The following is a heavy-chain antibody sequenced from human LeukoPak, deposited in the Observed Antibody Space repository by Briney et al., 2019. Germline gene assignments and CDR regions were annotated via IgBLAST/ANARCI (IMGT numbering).Heavy chain of an antibody. V-gene: IGHV1-69*01. CDR3: AGFFYDNSGDAFDI. CDR1: GGSFTFTSHA. CDR2: LIPIYGSA. D-gene: IGHD3-22*01. Sequence: SVKVSCKASGGSFTFTSHAVSWVRQAPGQGLEWMGGLIPIYGSANYAQKFQGRLTITSDESTRTVYMELSSLGPEDSAVHYCAGFFYDNSGDAFDIWGQGTM. J-gene: IGHJ3*02.